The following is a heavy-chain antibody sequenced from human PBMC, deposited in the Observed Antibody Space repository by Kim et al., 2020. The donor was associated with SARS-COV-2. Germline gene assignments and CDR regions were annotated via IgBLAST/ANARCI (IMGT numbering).Heavy chain of an antibody. CDR3: ARVPLSGGSSNWFDP. J-gene: IGHJ5*02. Sequence: GGSLRLSCAASGFTFSSYWMHWVRQAPGKGLVWVSRINSDGSSTSYADSVKGRFTISRDNAKNTLYLQMNSLRAEDTAVYYCARVPLSGGSSNWFDPWGQGTLVTVSS. V-gene: IGHV3-74*01. CDR1: GFTFSSYW. D-gene: IGHD2-15*01. CDR2: INSDGSST.